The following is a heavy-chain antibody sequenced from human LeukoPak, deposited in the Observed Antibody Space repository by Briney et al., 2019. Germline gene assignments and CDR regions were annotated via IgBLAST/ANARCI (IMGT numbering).Heavy chain of an antibody. CDR3: ARDRPGSNWNKGRPDTFDI. J-gene: IGHJ3*02. Sequence: GGSLRLSCAASGFTFSSYSINWVRQAPGKGLEWVSSISSSSGYIYYADSVKGRFTISRDNAKNSLYLQMNSLRADDTAVYYCARDRPGSNWNKGRPDTFDIWGQGTMVTVSS. CDR2: ISSSSGYI. V-gene: IGHV3-21*01. CDR1: GFTFSSYS. D-gene: IGHD1/OR15-1a*01.